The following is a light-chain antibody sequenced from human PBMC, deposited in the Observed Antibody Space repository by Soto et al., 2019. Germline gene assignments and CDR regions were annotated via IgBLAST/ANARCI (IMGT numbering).Light chain of an antibody. J-gene: IGLJ1*01. CDR2: EVS. V-gene: IGLV2-8*01. Sequence: QSVLTQPPSASGCPGQSVTISCTGTSSDVGGYDYVSWYKQHPGKAPKLMIYEVSKRPSGVPDRFSGSKSGNTAALTVSGLQAEDEADYYCSSYVGTNSYVFGTGTKLTVL. CDR3: SSYVGTNSYV. CDR1: SSDVGGYDY.